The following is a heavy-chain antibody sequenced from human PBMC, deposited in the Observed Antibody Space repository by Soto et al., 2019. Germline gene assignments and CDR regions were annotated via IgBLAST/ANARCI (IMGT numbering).Heavy chain of an antibody. CDR3: AKYNIAVTTLSGYFDY. D-gene: IGHD4-17*01. Sequence: GGSLRLSCAASGFTFSNYVMSWVRQAPGKGLEWVSGISGSGSSTYYADSVKGRFTISRDNSKNTLYLQMNSLRAEDTAVYYCAKYNIAVTTLSGYFDYWGQGTLVTVSS. CDR2: ISGSGSST. V-gene: IGHV3-23*01. J-gene: IGHJ4*02. CDR1: GFTFSNYV.